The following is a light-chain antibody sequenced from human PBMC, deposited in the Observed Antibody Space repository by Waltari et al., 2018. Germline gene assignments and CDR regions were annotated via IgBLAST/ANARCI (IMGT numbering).Light chain of an antibody. J-gene: IGLJ3*02. CDR1: SGDTTDYDR. CDR2: EVS. CDR3: SSLTTGDTWV. Sequence: QSALTQPTSVSGSPGQSITITCVGISGDTTDYDRVSWYQQFPGEVPRLLLYEVSNRPSGVSTRFAGSKSGTTASLVISGSQSADEATYYCSSLTTGDTWVFGGRTTLTVL. V-gene: IGLV2-14*03.